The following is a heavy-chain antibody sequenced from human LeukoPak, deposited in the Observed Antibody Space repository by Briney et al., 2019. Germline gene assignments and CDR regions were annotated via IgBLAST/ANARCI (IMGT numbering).Heavy chain of an antibody. CDR1: GYTFTSYY. J-gene: IGHJ6*03. CDR3: ARDGVNHYYYYYMDV. Sequence: GASVKVSCKASGYTFTSYYMHWVRQAPGQGLEWMGIINPSGGSTSYAQKFQGRVTMTRDTSTSTVYMELSSLRSEDTAVYYCARDGVNHYYYYYMDVWGKGTTVTVSS. D-gene: IGHD3-16*01. V-gene: IGHV1-46*01. CDR2: INPSGGST.